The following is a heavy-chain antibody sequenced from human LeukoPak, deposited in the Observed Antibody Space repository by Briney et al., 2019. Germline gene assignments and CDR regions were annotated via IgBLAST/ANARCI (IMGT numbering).Heavy chain of an antibody. CDR2: ISSTDAGT. CDR1: GFTFSNYV. V-gene: IGHV3-23*01. D-gene: IGHD2-21*01. CDR3: AKAPVTSCRGAYCYPFDY. J-gene: IGHJ4*02. Sequence: PGGSLRLSCAASGFTFSNYVIHWARQAPGKGLEWVSAISSTDAGTYHADSVRGRFTISRDSSKNTLYLQMNSLRAEDAAVYYCAKAPVTSCRGAYCYPFDYWGQGTLVTVSS.